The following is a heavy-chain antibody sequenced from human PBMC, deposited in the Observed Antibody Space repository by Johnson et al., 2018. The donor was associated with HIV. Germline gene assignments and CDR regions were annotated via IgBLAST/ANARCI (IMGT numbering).Heavy chain of an antibody. V-gene: IGHV3-30-3*01. Sequence: QVQLVESGGGVVQPGRSLSLSCAASGFTFSSYAMYWVRQAPGKGLEWVAFISYDGSNKNYADSVKGRFTISRDNSKNTMCLQMNSLRTEDTAVYYCARTTYSSPGAFEIWGQGTMVTVSS. CDR2: ISYDGSNK. J-gene: IGHJ3*02. CDR1: GFTFSSYA. CDR3: ARTTYSSPGAFEI. D-gene: IGHD6-19*01.